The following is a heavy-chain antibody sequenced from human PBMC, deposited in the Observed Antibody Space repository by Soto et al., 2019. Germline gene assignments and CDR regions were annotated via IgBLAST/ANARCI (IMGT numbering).Heavy chain of an antibody. CDR2: IDPIGGNT. J-gene: IGHJ1*01. V-gene: IGHV1-46*01. Sequence: QVQLEQSGAEVKEPGASVKISCKASGYTFTTYHIHWVRQAPGQGLDWMGMIDPIGGNTGYARKFQDRVAMHTDTSPGAAYIELNSLRFDDTAIYFCVRGYCTSSASCEGDFQHWGQGTLVTVSS. CDR1: GYTFTTYH. CDR3: VRGYCTSSASCEGDFQH. D-gene: IGHD2-2*01.